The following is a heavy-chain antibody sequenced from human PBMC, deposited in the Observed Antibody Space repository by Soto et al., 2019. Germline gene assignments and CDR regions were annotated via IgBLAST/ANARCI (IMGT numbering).Heavy chain of an antibody. J-gene: IGHJ3*02. CDR2: IIPIFGTA. Sequence: QVQLVPSGAEVKKPGSSVKVSCKASGGTFSSYAISWVRQAPGQGLEWMGGIIPIFGTANYAQKFQGRVTITADKSTSTAYMELSSLRSEDTAVYYCARELAVAGRGAFDIWGQGTMVTVSS. CDR3: ARELAVAGRGAFDI. V-gene: IGHV1-69*06. D-gene: IGHD6-19*01. CDR1: GGTFSSYA.